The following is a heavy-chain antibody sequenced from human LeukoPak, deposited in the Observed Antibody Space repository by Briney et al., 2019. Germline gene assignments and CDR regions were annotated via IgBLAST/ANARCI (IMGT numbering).Heavy chain of an antibody. CDR3: ARQYGDYNNYWYFDL. J-gene: IGHJ2*01. Sequence: SETLSLTCAVSGGSISSGGYSWSWIRQPPGKGLEWIGYIYHSGSTYYNPSLKSRVTISVDRSKNLFSLKLSSVTAADTAVYYCARQYGDYNNYWYFDLWGRGTLVTVSS. V-gene: IGHV4-30-2*01. CDR2: IYHSGST. D-gene: IGHD4-17*01. CDR1: GGSISSGGYS.